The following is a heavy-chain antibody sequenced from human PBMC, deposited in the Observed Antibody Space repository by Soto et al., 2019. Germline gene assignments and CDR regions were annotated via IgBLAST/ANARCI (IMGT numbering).Heavy chain of an antibody. V-gene: IGHV3-66*01. CDR1: GFTVSSNY. D-gene: IGHD3-10*01. CDR3: ASPGGQTYGSGSYYRPTGY. J-gene: IGHJ4*02. CDR2: IYSGGST. Sequence: EVQLVESGGGLVQPGGSLRLSCAASGFTVSSNYMSWVRQAPGKGLEWVSVIYSGGSTYYADSVKGGFTISRDNSKNTLYLQMNSLRAEDTAVYYCASPGGQTYGSGSYYRPTGYWGQGTLVTVSS.